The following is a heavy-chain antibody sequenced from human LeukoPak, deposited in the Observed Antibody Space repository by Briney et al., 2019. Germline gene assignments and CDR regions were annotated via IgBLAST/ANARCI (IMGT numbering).Heavy chain of an antibody. D-gene: IGHD5-18*01. CDR1: GFTFYNYW. CDR3: AGLDTAMITSSDY. CDR2: IKGDGSER. J-gene: IGHJ4*02. V-gene: IGHV3-7*03. Sequence: GGSLGFSCAASGFTFYNYWLSWFGQAPGKGLEWVACIKGDGSERYHVDSVKGRFTISRDNAKNSLYLQMNSLRVEDTAVYYCAGLDTAMITSSDYWGQGTLVTVSS.